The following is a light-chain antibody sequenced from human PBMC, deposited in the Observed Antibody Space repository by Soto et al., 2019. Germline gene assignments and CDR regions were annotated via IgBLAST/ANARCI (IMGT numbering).Light chain of an antibody. CDR2: EVS. CDR3: CSYSTSNTHNYV. Sequence: QPVLTQPASVSGSPGQSITISCTGTSSDVGGYNSVSWYQHHPGKAPKLMIYEVSNRPSGVSDRFSASKSGDTASLTISGLQAGDEADYYCCSYSTSNTHNYVFGTGTKVTVL. J-gene: IGLJ1*01. CDR1: SSDVGGYNS. V-gene: IGLV2-14*01.